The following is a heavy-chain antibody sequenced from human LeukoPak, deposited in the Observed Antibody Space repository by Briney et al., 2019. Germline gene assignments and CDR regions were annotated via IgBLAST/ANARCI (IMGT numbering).Heavy chain of an antibody. CDR2: ISYGGYDK. D-gene: IGHD2-21*01. CDR1: GFTFNDCA. Sequence: PGGSLRLSCAASGFTFNDCALYWVRQAPGKGLEWVTLISYGGYDKSYADSVRGRFTISRDNSRNTLYLQMDSLRSEDTAVYYCARDFFPVVDSTWYEIGYWGQGTLVTVSS. J-gene: IGHJ4*02. V-gene: IGHV3-30-3*01. CDR3: ARDFFPVVDSTWYEIGY.